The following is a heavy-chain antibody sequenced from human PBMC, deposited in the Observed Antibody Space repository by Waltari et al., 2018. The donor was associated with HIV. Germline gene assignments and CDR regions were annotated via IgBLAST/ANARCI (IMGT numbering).Heavy chain of an antibody. D-gene: IGHD2-15*01. V-gene: IGHV4-39*01. CDR2: IYYSGGT. Sequence: QLQLQESGPGLVKPSETLSLTCTVSGGSISSSSYYWGWIRQPPGKGLEWIGSIYYSGGTYYNPSLKLRVTVSVDTSKNQFSLKLSSVTAADTAVYYCASLYLAYCSGGSCGWFDPWGQGTLVTVSS. CDR3: ASLYLAYCSGGSCGWFDP. CDR1: GGSISSSSYY. J-gene: IGHJ5*02.